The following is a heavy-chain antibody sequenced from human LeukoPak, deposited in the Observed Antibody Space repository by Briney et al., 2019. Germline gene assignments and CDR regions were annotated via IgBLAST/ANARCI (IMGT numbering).Heavy chain of an antibody. CDR3: AREFYGGSGSYYTHFDY. CDR2: IKQDGSEK. V-gene: IGHV3-7*01. Sequence: PGGSLRLSCAASGFTFSSYAMSWVRQAPGKGLEWVANIKQDGSEKYYVDSVKGRFTISRDNAKNSLYLQMNSLRAEDTAVYYCAREFYGGSGSYYTHFDYWGQGTLVTVSS. J-gene: IGHJ4*02. CDR1: GFTFSSYA. D-gene: IGHD3-10*01.